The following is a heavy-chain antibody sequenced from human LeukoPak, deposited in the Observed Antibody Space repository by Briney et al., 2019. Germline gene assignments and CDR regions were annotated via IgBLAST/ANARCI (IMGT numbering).Heavy chain of an antibody. Sequence: PGGSLRLSCAASGFSFDSYALHWVRQAPGKVLEWTALISDDGRNQYYADSVKGRFTISRDNSKNTLYLQLNSLRTEDTAVYYCARDDGGNSGTFVDYWGQGTLVTVSS. CDR1: GFSFDSYA. V-gene: IGHV3-30*04. J-gene: IGHJ4*02. D-gene: IGHD1-26*01. CDR2: ISDDGRNQ. CDR3: ARDDGGNSGTFVDY.